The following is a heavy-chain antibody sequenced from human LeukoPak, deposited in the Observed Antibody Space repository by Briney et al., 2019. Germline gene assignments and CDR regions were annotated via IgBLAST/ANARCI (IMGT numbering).Heavy chain of an antibody. CDR1: GFTFSSYG. J-gene: IGHJ4*02. Sequence: GGSLRLSCAASGFTFSSYGMHWVRQAPGKGLEWVAFIRYDGSNKYYADSVKGRFTISRDNSKNTLYLQMKSLRAEDTAVYYCAKDGAWLRFDDWGQGILVTVSS. CDR3: AKDGAWLRFDD. D-gene: IGHD5-12*01. V-gene: IGHV3-30*02. CDR2: IRYDGSNK.